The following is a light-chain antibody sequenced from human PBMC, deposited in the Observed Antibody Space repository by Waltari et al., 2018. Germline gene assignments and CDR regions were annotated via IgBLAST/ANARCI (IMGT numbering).Light chain of an antibody. V-gene: IGKV3-20*01. J-gene: IGKJ1*01. CDR1: QRIYSNY. Sequence: EILLTQSPGTLSLSAGDRATLSCRASQRIYSNYLAWYQQKRGQAPRLLLFDVSSRATGIPDRFSGSGSGTDFTLTISRLEPEDFAIYYCQQYHSTPVTFGQGTTVEIK. CDR3: QQYHSTPVT. CDR2: DVS.